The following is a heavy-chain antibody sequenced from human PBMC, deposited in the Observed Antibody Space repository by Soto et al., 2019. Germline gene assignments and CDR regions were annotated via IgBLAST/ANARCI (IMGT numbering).Heavy chain of an antibody. CDR2: ISWDGGST. Sequence: GGSLRLSCAASGFTFDDYAMHWVRQAPGKGLEWVSLISWDGGSTYYADSVKGRFTISRDNSKNSLYLQMNSLRAEDTALYYCAKDIIPWGGWTFYYGMDVWGQGITVTVSS. V-gene: IGHV3-43D*04. J-gene: IGHJ6*02. CDR1: GFTFDDYA. CDR3: AKDIIPWGGWTFYYGMDV. D-gene: IGHD6-19*01.